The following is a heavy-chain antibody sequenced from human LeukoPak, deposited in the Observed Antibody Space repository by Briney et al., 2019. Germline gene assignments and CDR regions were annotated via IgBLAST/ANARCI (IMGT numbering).Heavy chain of an antibody. CDR2: IIPIFGTA. D-gene: IGHD6-13*01. V-gene: IGHV1-69*13. CDR3: ARQQQLVLAGAFDI. CDR1: GGTFSSYA. Sequence: SVKVSCKVSGGTFSSYAISWVRQAPGHGLEWMGGIIPIFGTANYAQMFQGRVTITADESTSTAYMELSSLRSEDTAVYYCARQQQLVLAGAFDIWGQGTMVTVSS. J-gene: IGHJ3*02.